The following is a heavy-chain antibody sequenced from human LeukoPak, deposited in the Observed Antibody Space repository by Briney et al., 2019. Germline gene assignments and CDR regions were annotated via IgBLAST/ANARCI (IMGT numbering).Heavy chain of an antibody. D-gene: IGHD6-19*01. Sequence: SETLSLTCGVSGYSISSGYYWGWIRQPPGKGLEWIGSIYHSGRTYYNPSLKSRVTISVDTSKNQFSLKLTSVTAADTAVYYCAAEVGQWLVRTWGQGTLVTVSS. CDR2: IYHSGRT. J-gene: IGHJ5*02. CDR1: GYSISSGYY. V-gene: IGHV4-38-2*01. CDR3: AAEVGQWLVRT.